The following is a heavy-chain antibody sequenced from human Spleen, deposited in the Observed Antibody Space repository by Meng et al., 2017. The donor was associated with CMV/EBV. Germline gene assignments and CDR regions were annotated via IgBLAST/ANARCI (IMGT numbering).Heavy chain of an antibody. D-gene: IGHD3-22*01. CDR3: ARDPDYSDASGYYPGPLDY. Sequence: CSNYAFHWVRQAPGKGLDWVAVVWSDGNNRFYGDSVKGRFSISRDNSKNILYLQMNGLRAEDTAVYYCARDPDYSDASGYYPGPLDYWGQGTLVTVSS. CDR1: CSNYA. CDR2: VWSDGNNR. V-gene: IGHV3-33*01. J-gene: IGHJ4*02.